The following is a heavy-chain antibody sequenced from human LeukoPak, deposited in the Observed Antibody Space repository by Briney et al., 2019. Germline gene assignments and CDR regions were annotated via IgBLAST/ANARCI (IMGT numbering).Heavy chain of an antibody. Sequence: GGSLRLSCAVSGFTFRSYSMNWVRQAPGKGLEWVSYISSSSTTIYYADSVKGRFTVSRDNAKNSLYLQMNNLKVEDTAVYHCARAMTTEANDYWGQGTLVTVSS. CDR3: ARAMTTEANDY. CDR1: GFTFRSYS. CDR2: ISSSSTTI. V-gene: IGHV3-48*01. D-gene: IGHD4-11*01. J-gene: IGHJ4*02.